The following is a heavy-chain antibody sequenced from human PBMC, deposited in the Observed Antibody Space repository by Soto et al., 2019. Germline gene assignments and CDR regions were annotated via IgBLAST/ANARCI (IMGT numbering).Heavy chain of an antibody. V-gene: IGHV4-39*01. D-gene: IGHD5-12*01. CDR3: ARRIVATETFDY. CDR2: IPYSGTT. J-gene: IGHJ4*02. CDR1: GGSIHNNYYY. Sequence: SETLSLTCTVSGGSIHNNYYYWGWVRQPPGKGLEWIASIPYSGTTYYNPSLRSRVSKSIDTSTNQFSLNLTSVTAADTAVYYCARRIVATETFDYWGQGTLVTVSS.